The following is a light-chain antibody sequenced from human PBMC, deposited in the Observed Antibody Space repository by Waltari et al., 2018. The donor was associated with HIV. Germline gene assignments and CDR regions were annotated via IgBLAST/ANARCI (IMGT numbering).Light chain of an antibody. CDR3: QQYSSPPRT. J-gene: IGKJ1*01. V-gene: IGKV4-1*01. Sequence: DIVMTQSPDSLAVSLGERATIHCKSRQNLIHFSNYNNYLAWYQQKPGQPPKLLIYWASTREAGVPDRFNGSGSGTDFSLTISSLQAEDVAVYYCQQYSSPPRTFGQGTKVEIK. CDR1: QNLIHFSNYNNY. CDR2: WAS.